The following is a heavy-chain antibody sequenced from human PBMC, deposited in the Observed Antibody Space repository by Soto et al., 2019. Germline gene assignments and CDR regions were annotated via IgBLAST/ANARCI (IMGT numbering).Heavy chain of an antibody. V-gene: IGHV3-13*01. CDR3: ARGSASGPYYYGMDV. CDR1: GFTFSSYD. J-gene: IGHJ6*02. CDR2: IGTAGDT. Sequence: GGSLRLSCAASGFTFSSYDMHWVRQATGKGLEWVSAIGTAGDTYYPGSVKGRFTISRENAKNSLYLQMNSLRAEDTAVYYCARGSASGPYYYGMDVWGQGTTVTVSS. D-gene: IGHD3-10*01.